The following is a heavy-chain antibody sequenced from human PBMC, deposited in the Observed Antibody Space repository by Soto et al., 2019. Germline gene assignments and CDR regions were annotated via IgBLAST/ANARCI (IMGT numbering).Heavy chain of an antibody. Sequence: QVQLVESGGGVVQPGRSLRLSCAASGFTFSSYGMHWVRQAPGKGLEWVAVISYDGSNKYYADSVKGRFTISRDNSKNTLYLQMNSLRAEDTAVYYCAKEGRITIFGVVIRHGMDVWGQGTTVTVSS. D-gene: IGHD3-3*01. V-gene: IGHV3-30*18. CDR2: ISYDGSNK. CDR3: AKEGRITIFGVVIRHGMDV. J-gene: IGHJ6*02. CDR1: GFTFSSYG.